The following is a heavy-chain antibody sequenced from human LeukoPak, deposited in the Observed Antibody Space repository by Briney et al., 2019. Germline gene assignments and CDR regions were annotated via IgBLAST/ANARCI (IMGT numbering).Heavy chain of an antibody. D-gene: IGHD2-2*03. V-gene: IGHV4-59*08. J-gene: IGHJ6*02. Sequence: PSETLSLTCAVYGGSFSGYYWSWIRQPPGKGLEWIGYIYYSGSTNYNPSLKSRVTISVDTSKNQFSLKLSSVTAADTAVYYCARRGGGYCSSTSCSRGYGMDVWGQGTTVTVSS. CDR2: IYYSGST. CDR1: GGSFSGYY. CDR3: ARRGGGYCSSTSCSRGYGMDV.